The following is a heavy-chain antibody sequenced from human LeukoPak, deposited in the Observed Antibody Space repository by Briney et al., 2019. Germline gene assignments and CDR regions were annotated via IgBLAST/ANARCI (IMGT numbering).Heavy chain of an antibody. Sequence: ASVTVSCKASGYTFTGYYMHWVRQAPGQGKEWMGCINPNSGGTNYEQKFQSRVTMTRDRAISTAYMELSRLRSDDTAVYYCTRGGYRDAFDIWGQGTMVTVSS. CDR2: INPNSGGT. V-gene: IGHV1-2*02. CDR3: TRGGYRDAFDI. D-gene: IGHD5-12*01. J-gene: IGHJ3*02. CDR1: GYTFTGYY.